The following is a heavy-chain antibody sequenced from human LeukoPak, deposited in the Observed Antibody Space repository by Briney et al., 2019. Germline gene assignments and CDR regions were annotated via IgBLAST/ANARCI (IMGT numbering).Heavy chain of an antibody. Sequence: PSETLSLTCTVSGGSISSSSYYWGWIRQPPGKGLEWIVSIYYSASTYYTPSLKSRVTISVDTSKNPFSLKLSSVTAADTAVYYCARPGGIMEDYWGEGTLVTVSS. V-gene: IGHV4-39*01. J-gene: IGHJ4*02. D-gene: IGHD1-26*01. CDR2: IYYSAST. CDR3: ARPGGIMEDY. CDR1: GGSISSSSYY.